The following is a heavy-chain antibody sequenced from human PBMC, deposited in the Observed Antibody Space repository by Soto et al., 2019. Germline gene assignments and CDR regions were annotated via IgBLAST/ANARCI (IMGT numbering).Heavy chain of an antibody. Sequence: EVQLVESGEGFVQPGESLTLSCAASGFTFSSAPMSWVRQAPGKGLEWVGRIKPNTNGGAIDYLAPVKGRFTLSRDDSKNTLYLQMNSLKIEDSALYYCTTPAIPVDGTQPFNYWGQGALVTVSS. CDR2: IKPNTNGGAI. V-gene: IGHV3-15*01. D-gene: IGHD6-19*01. J-gene: IGHJ4*02. CDR1: GFTFSSAP. CDR3: TTPAIPVDGTQPFNY.